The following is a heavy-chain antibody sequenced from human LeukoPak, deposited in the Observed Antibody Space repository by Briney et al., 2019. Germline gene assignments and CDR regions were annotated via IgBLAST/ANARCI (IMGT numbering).Heavy chain of an antibody. J-gene: IGHJ4*02. V-gene: IGHV4-39*07. CDR1: GGSISSSSYY. CDR2: IYHSGST. CDR3: ARAISGSSPFDY. D-gene: IGHD3-10*01. Sequence: SETLSLTCTVSGGSISSSSYYWGWIRQPPGKGLEWIGSIYHSGSTYYNPSLKSRVTISVDTSKNQFSLKLSSVTAADTAVYYCARAISGSSPFDYWGQGTLVTVSS.